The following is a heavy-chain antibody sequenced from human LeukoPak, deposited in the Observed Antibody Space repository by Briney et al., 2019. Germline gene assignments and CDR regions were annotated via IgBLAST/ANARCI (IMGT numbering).Heavy chain of an antibody. V-gene: IGHV3-48*01. CDR1: GFTFSTYA. Sequence: PGGSLRLSCSASGFTFSTYAMHWVRQAPGKGLEWVAYISKSGTSTKYADSLRGRFSISRDNAKQSLHLQLTSLTAEDTAVYYCARVRSSGSPLDYWGQGTLVTVSS. CDR3: ARVRSSGSPLDY. CDR2: ISKSGTST. J-gene: IGHJ4*02. D-gene: IGHD3-10*01.